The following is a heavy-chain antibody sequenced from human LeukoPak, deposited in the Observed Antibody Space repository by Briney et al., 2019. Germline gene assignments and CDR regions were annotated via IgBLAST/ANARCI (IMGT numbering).Heavy chain of an antibody. CDR2: IYHSGST. D-gene: IGHD6-13*01. J-gene: IGHJ4*02. V-gene: IGHV4-34*01. Sequence: SETLSLTCAVYGGSFSGYYWSWVRQPPGKGLEWIGEIYHSGSTNYNPSLKSRVTISVDKSKNQFSLKLSSVTAADTAVYYCARVLGSSWLYYFDYWGQGTLVTVSS. CDR1: GGSFSGYY. CDR3: ARVLGSSWLYYFDY.